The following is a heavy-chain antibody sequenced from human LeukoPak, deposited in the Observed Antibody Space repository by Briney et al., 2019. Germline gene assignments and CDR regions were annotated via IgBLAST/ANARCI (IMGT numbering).Heavy chain of an antibody. CDR3: ARVSLELNLWFDY. V-gene: IGHV1-2*02. D-gene: IGHD1-7*01. Sequence: ASVKVSCKASGYTFTGYYMHWVRQAPGQGLEWMGWINPNSGGTNYAQKFQGRVTMTRDTSISTAYMELSRLRSDDTAVYYCARVSLELNLWFDYWGQGTLVTVSS. CDR2: INPNSGGT. CDR1: GYTFTGYY. J-gene: IGHJ4*02.